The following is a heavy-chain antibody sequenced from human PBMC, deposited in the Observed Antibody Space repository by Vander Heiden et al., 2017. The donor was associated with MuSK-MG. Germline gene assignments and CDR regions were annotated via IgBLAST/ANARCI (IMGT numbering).Heavy chain of an antibody. D-gene: IGHD3-22*01. J-gene: IGHJ5*02. CDR2: IYYSGST. CDR1: GGSISSYY. V-gene: IGHV4-59*01. Sequence: QVQLQESGPGLVKPSETLSLTCTVSGGSISSYYWSWIRQPPGKGLEWIGYIYYSGSTNYNPSLKSRVTISVDTSKNQFSLKLSSVTAADTAVYYCARVAYDSSGYSNWFDPWGQGTLVTVSS. CDR3: ARVAYDSSGYSNWFDP.